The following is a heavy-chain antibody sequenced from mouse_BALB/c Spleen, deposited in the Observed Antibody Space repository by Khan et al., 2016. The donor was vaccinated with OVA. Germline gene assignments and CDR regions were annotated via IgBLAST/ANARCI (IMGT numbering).Heavy chain of an antibody. D-gene: IGHD1-1*01. CDR3: TRIYRSDFDY. J-gene: IGHJ2*01. V-gene: IGHV1-20*01. CDR1: GYSFTGYL. CDR2: INPHIGET. Sequence: VQLKQSGPELVRPGASVKISCTASGYSFTGYLMNWVMQSHGKSLEWIGRINPHIGETFYNQRFKDKATLTVDESSSTAHMELRSLTSEDSAVYYCTRIYRSDFDYWGQGTTLTVSS.